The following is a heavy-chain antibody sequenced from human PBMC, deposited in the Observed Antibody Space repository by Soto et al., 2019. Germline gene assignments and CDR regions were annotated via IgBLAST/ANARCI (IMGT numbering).Heavy chain of an antibody. V-gene: IGHV1-69*04. CDR3: ARGGDGSGSESVFDI. CDR1: GDTFSTYP. CDR2: TIPILAIT. Sequence: SVKVSCKTLGDTFSTYPITWVRQAPGQGLEWMGRTIPILAITDYAQKFQGRVTITADRSTTTAYMELSSLNFEDTAVYYCARGGDGSGSESVFDIWGQ. D-gene: IGHD3-22*01. J-gene: IGHJ3*02.